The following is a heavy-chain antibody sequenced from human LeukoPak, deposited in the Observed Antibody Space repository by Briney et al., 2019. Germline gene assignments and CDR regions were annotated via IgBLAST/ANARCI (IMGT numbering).Heavy chain of an antibody. V-gene: IGHV1-8*03. D-gene: IGHD1-26*01. CDR1: GYTFTSYD. CDR2: MNPNSGNT. Sequence: ASVKVSCKASGYTFTSYDINWVRQATGQGLEWMGWMNPNSGNTGYAQKFQGRVTITRNTSISTAYMELSSLRSEDTAVYYCARSRGGSYFPDSWGQGTLVTVSS. CDR3: ARSRGGSYFPDS. J-gene: IGHJ4*02.